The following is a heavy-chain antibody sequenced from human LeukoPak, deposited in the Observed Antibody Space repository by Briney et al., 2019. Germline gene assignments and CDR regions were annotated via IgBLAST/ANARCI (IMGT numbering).Heavy chain of an antibody. CDR1: GFTFSSYA. V-gene: IGHV3-30*18. CDR3: AKGSSGWFPLDY. Sequence: GGSLRLSCTASGFTFSSYAMHWVRQAPGKGLEWVAVISYDGGQKSYADSVKGRVTISRDNSKNTLYLQMSSLRTEDTAVYYCAKGSSGWFPLDYWGQGTLVTVSS. CDR2: ISYDGGQK. J-gene: IGHJ4*02. D-gene: IGHD6-19*01.